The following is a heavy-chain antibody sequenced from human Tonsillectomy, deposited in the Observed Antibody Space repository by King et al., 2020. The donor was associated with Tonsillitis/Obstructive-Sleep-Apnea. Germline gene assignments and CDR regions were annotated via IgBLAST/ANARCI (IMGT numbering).Heavy chain of an antibody. D-gene: IGHD3-3*01. V-gene: IGHV4-39*01. CDR2: VYYRGST. CDR1: GGSITRNTYY. J-gene: IGHJ3*02. Sequence: QLQESGPGLVKPSETLSLTCTVSGGSITRNTYYWGWIRQPPGKVLEWIGRVYYRGSTSYKPSLKSRVTISVDRSKNQFSMKLSSVTAADTAVYYCAGVRITIFGEVIIHDAFDSWGQGTMVSVSS. CDR3: AGVRITIFGEVIIHDAFDS.